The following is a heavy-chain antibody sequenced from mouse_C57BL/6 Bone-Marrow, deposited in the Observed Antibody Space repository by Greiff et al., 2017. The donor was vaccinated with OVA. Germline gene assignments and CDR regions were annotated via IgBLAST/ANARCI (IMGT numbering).Heavy chain of an antibody. V-gene: IGHV7-3*01. D-gene: IGHD2-2*01. CDR2: IRNKANGYTT. J-gene: IGHJ2*01. Sequence: DVKLVESGGGLVQPGGSLSLSCAASGFTFTDYYMSWVRQPPGKALEWLGFIRNKANGYTTEYSASVKGRFTISRDNSQSILYLQMNALRAEDSATYYCARSAIRYGYDGNFDYWGQGTTLTVSS. CDR3: ARSAIRYGYDGNFDY. CDR1: GFTFTDYY.